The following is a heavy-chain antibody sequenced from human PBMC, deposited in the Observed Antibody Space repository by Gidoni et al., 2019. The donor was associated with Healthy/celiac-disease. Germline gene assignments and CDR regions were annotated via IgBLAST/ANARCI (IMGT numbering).Heavy chain of an antibody. Sequence: QVQLQESGPGLVKPSGTLSLTCAVSGGSISSSNWWSGVRQPPGKGLEWIGEIYHSGSTNYNPSLKSRVTISVDKSKNQFSLKLSSVTAADTAVYYCARGLRYFDWLTQAGAFDIWGQGTMVTVSS. V-gene: IGHV4-4*02. CDR2: IYHSGST. J-gene: IGHJ3*02. CDR3: ARGLRYFDWLTQAGAFDI. D-gene: IGHD3-9*01. CDR1: GGSISSSNW.